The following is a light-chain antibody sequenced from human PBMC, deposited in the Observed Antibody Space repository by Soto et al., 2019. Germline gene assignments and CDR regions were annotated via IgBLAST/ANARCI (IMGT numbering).Light chain of an antibody. J-gene: IGLJ1*01. Sequence: QSVLTQPASVSGSPGQSITISCTGSSGDVGGYNYVSWYQHHPGKAPQLMIYDVSSRPSGVSDRFSGSKSGNTASLTISGLQAEDEADYYCSSYTRSSTPGVFGLGTRSPS. CDR1: SGDVGGYNY. CDR3: SSYTRSSTPGV. V-gene: IGLV2-14*03. CDR2: DVS.